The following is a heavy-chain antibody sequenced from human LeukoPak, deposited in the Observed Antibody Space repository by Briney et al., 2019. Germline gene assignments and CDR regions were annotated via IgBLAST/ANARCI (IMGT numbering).Heavy chain of an antibody. CDR2: IYHSGST. V-gene: IGHV4-30-2*01. Sequence: SQTLSLTCAVSGGSISSGGYSWSCIPQPPGKGRECIEYIYHSGSTYYNPSLKSRVTISVDRSKNQFSLKLSSVTAADTAVYSCARVHCSGGSCYWLDPWGQGTLVTVSS. J-gene: IGHJ5*02. D-gene: IGHD2-15*01. CDR1: GGSISSGGYS. CDR3: ARVHCSGGSCYWLDP.